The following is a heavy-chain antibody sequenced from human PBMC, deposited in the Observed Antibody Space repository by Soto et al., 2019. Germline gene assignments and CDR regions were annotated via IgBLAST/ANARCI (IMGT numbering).Heavy chain of an antibody. V-gene: IGHV3-23*01. D-gene: IGHD3-16*02. CDR1: GFTFSSYA. CDR2: ISNNGDTA. J-gene: IGHJ4*02. Sequence: EVQLLESGGGLVQPGGSLTLSCATSGFTFSSYAMVWVRQAAEKGLEWVASISNNGDTAYYADSVKGRFTISRGNSEXTLSRQMHGRRAYDTALYFCAKSRVFIGAIVTLLDSWGQGTQVTVSS. CDR3: AKSRVFIGAIVTLLDS.